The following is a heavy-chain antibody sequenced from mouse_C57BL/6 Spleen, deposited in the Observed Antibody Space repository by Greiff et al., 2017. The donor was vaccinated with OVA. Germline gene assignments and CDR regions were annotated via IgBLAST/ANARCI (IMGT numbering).Heavy chain of an antibody. D-gene: IGHD1-1*01. CDR2: INPYNGGT. V-gene: IGHV1-19*01. J-gene: IGHJ1*03. Sequence: EVQLQQSGPVLVKPGASVKMSCKASGYTFTDYYMNWVKQSHGKSLEWIGVINPYNGGTSYNQKFKGKATLTVDKSSSTAYMELNSLTSEDSAVYYCASAFITTVFDVWGTGTTVTVSS. CDR3: ASAFITTVFDV. CDR1: GYTFTDYY.